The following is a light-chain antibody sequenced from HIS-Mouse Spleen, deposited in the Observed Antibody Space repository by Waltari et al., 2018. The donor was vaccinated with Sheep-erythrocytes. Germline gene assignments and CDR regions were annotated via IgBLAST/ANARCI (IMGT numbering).Light chain of an antibody. CDR3: SSYAGSNNWV. V-gene: IGLV2-8*01. Sequence: QSALTQPPSASGSPGQSVTISCTRTSSDVGGYTYVSWYQQHPGKPPKRMIYEVSKRPSGVPDRFSGSKSGNTASLTVSGLQAEDEADYYCSSYAGSNNWVFGGGTKLTVL. CDR2: EVS. J-gene: IGLJ3*02. CDR1: SSDVGGYTY.